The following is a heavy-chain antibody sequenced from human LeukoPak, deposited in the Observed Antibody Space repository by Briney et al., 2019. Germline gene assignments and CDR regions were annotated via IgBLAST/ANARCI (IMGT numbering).Heavy chain of an antibody. Sequence: ASVKVSGNASGYTFSGYYIHWVRQAPGQGLEWMGWINPNSGGTNYAQKFQGRVTMTRDTSISTAYMELSRLRSDDTAVYYCARRGWFGELYYWGQGTLVTVSS. V-gene: IGHV1-2*02. CDR2: INPNSGGT. J-gene: IGHJ4*02. CDR1: GYTFSGYY. D-gene: IGHD3-10*01. CDR3: ARRGWFGELYY.